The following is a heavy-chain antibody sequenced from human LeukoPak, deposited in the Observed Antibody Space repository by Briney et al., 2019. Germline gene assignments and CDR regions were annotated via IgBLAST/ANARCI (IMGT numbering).Heavy chain of an antibody. CDR2: INHSGST. V-gene: IGHV4-34*01. Sequence: SETLSLTCDVYGGSFSGYYWSWIRQPPGKGLEWIGEINHSGSTNYNPSLKSRVTISLDTSKNQFSLKLSSVTAADTAVYYCARRARGIYYYYYMDVWGKGTTVTVSS. J-gene: IGHJ6*03. D-gene: IGHD3-10*01. CDR3: ARRARGIYYYYYMDV. CDR1: GGSFSGYY.